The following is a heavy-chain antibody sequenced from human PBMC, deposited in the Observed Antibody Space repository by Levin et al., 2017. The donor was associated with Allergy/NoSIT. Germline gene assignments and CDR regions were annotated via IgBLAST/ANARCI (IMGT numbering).Heavy chain of an antibody. D-gene: IGHD6-13*01. Sequence: VASVKVSCKGSGYSFTNHWIGWVRQMPGKGLEWMGIIYPGDSDTRYSPSFEGQVAISVDNSISTAYLQWSSLTASDTAMYYCAISGGSTWPFDYWGQGTLVSVSS. J-gene: IGHJ4*02. CDR2: IYPGDSDT. CDR3: AISGGSTWPFDY. CDR1: GYSFTNHW. V-gene: IGHV5-51*01.